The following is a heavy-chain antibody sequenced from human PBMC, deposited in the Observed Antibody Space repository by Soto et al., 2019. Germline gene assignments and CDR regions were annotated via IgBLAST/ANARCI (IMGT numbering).Heavy chain of an antibody. V-gene: IGHV3-23*01. CDR3: AKVISGWFGEHFDC. Sequence: PGGSLRLSCAASGFTFNTYAMSWVRQAPGKGLVWVSAISGSGDRTHYADSVKGRFTISRDNTNNTLFLQMSSLGAEDTAIYYCAKVISGWFGEHFDCWGQGTLVTVSS. CDR2: ISGSGDRT. J-gene: IGHJ4*02. CDR1: GFTFNTYA. D-gene: IGHD3-10*01.